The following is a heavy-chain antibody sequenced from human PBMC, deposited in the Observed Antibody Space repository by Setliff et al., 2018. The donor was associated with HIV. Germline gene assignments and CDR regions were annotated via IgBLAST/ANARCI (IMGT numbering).Heavy chain of an antibody. CDR2: IYTSGST. Sequence: SETLSLTCTVSGGSISGYYWSWIRQPPGKGLEWIGYIYTSGSTNYNPSLKNRVTISVDTSKNTFSLKPSSVAAADTAVYYCAICGGDCYSLDYWGQGTLVTVSS. CDR1: GGSISGYY. CDR3: AICGGDCYSLDY. J-gene: IGHJ4*02. D-gene: IGHD2-21*02. V-gene: IGHV4-4*08.